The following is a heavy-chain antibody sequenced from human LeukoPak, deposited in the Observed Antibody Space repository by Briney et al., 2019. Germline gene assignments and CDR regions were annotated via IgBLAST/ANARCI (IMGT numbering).Heavy chain of an antibody. CDR3: AKGLYYYDSSGYYAEYFQH. J-gene: IGHJ1*01. CDR1: GGTFSSYA. CDR2: IIPILGIA. Sequence: SVKVSCKASGGTFSSYAIIWVRQAPGQGLEWMGRIIPILGIANYAQKFQGRVTITADKSTSTAYMELSSLRSEDTAVYYCAKGLYYYDSSGYYAEYFQHWGQGTLVTVSS. V-gene: IGHV1-69*04. D-gene: IGHD3-22*01.